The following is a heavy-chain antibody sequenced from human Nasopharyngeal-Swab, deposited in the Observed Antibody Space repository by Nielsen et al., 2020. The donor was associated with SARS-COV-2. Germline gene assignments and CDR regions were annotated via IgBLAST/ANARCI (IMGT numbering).Heavy chain of an antibody. J-gene: IGHJ3*02. CDR1: GFTLSTYT. CDR2: IAGSGSTV. CDR3: ARDGITTGRDDAFDI. D-gene: IGHD1-1*01. Sequence: GESLKISCAASGFTLSTYTFHWVRQAPGKGLEWVSFIAGSGSTVYRDSVKGRFTVSRDNARNLVYLQMNSLRDEDTAVYYCARDGITTGRDDAFDIWGQGTMVTVSS. V-gene: IGHV3-48*02.